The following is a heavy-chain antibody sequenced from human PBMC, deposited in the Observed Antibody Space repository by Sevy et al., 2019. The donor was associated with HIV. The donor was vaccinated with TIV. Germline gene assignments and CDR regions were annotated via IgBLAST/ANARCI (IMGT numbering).Heavy chain of an antibody. J-gene: IGHJ6*02. CDR2: MNSNSGNT. Sequence: ASVKVSCRASGYTFTSYDIHWVRQTTGQGLEWMGWMNSNSGNTGYAQKFQGRVTMTRNTSKGTAYMELSSLRSEDTAVYYCVRILSTSYYHYHALDVGGQGTTVTVSS. V-gene: IGHV1-8*01. CDR1: GYTFTSYD. CDR3: VRILSTSYYHYHALDV. D-gene: IGHD2-2*01.